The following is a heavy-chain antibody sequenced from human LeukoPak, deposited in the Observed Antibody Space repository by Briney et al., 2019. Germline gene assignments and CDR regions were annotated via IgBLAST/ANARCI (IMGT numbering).Heavy chain of an antibody. D-gene: IGHD6-19*01. J-gene: IGHJ4*02. CDR1: GFTVNSNY. CDR2: IYSGVGT. CDR3: TKVRAGWYFDY. Sequence: GGSLRLSCGASGFTVNSNYMSWVRQAPGKGLEWVSVIYSGVGTFYAGSVKGRFTISRDNSKNTLYLQMNSLRAEDTAVYYCTKVRAGWYFDYWGQGILVTVSS. V-gene: IGHV3-53*01.